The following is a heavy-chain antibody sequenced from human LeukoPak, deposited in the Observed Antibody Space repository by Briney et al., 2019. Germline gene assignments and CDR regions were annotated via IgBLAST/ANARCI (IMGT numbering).Heavy chain of an antibody. J-gene: IGHJ4*02. V-gene: IGHV3-15*01. CDR2: VRSGNARGAT. Sequence: GGLRRLSGRGSGFTFSDAWMTGGRQAPGKGPGGVGRVRSGNARGATDYAAAVKDRFTMSRDYSKTSLFPQMNSLRTEDTAVYYCTTGIEIIRVDHKVPFDNWGQGVLVTVPS. CDR1: GFTFSDAW. D-gene: IGHD3-3*01. CDR3: TTGIEIIRVDHKVPFDN.